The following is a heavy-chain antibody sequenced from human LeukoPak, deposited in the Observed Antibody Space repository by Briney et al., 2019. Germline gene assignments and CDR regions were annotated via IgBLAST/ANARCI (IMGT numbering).Heavy chain of an antibody. CDR1: GFTFSSYA. Sequence: GGSLRLSCAASGFTFSSYAMHWVRQAPGKGLEWVSGISPTGGATYYADSVKGRFTISRDNSKNTLFLQMNSLRAEDTAVYYCAKAGPYYFDYWGQGTLVTVSS. CDR2: ISPTGGAT. J-gene: IGHJ4*02. CDR3: AKAGPYYFDY. V-gene: IGHV3-23*01.